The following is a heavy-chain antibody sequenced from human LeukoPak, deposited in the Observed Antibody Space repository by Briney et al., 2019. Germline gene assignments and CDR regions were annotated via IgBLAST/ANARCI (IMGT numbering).Heavy chain of an antibody. D-gene: IGHD3-16*02. CDR2: ISAYNGNT. J-gene: IGHJ4*02. V-gene: IGHV1-18*04. CDR3: ARALMITFGGVIVNGPYYFDY. CDR1: GYTFTSYG. Sequence: ASVKVSCKASGYTFTSYGISWVRQAPGQGLEWMGWISAYNGNTNYAQRLQGRVTMTTDTSTSTAYIELRSLRSDDTAVYYCARALMITFGGVIVNGPYYFDYWGQGTLVTVSS.